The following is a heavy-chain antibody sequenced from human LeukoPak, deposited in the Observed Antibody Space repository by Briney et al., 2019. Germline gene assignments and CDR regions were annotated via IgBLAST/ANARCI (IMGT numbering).Heavy chain of an antibody. J-gene: IGHJ4*02. CDR2: ISTSGST. D-gene: IGHD1-26*01. V-gene: IGHV4-61*02. CDR1: GGSVSSGSYY. Sequence: SETLSLTCTVSGGSVSSGSYYWSWIRQPAGKGLEWIGRISTSGSTNYNPSLKSRVTISRDTSKNQFSLKLSSVTAVDTAVYYCASQVGYFDYWGQGTLVTVSS. CDR3: ASQVGYFDY.